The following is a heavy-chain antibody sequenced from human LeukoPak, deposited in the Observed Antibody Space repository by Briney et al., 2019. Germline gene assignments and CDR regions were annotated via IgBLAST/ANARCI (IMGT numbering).Heavy chain of an antibody. D-gene: IGHD3-10*01. V-gene: IGHV1-18*01. Sequence: ASVKVSCKASGYIFTSYGISWVRQAPGQGLEWIGWISPYNGNTTYAKKLQGRVTMTTDIYTSIAYMELRSLRSDDPAVYYCARTLLYFGSGSPSDYWGQGTLVTVSS. CDR2: ISPYNGNT. CDR1: GYIFTSYG. J-gene: IGHJ4*02. CDR3: ARTLLYFGSGSPSDY.